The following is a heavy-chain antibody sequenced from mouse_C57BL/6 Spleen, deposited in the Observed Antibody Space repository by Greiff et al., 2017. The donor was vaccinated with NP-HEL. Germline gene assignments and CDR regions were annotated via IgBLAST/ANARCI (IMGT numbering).Heavy chain of an antibody. CDR2: IDPSDSYT. CDR3: ARWAPYYRYFDV. Sequence: VQLQQPGAELVKPGASVKLSCKASGYTFTSYWMQWVKQRPGQGLEWIGEIDPSDSYTNYNQKFKGKATLTADTSSSTAYMQLSSLTSEDSAVYYCARWAPYYRYFDVWGTGTTVTVSS. J-gene: IGHJ1*03. V-gene: IGHV1-50*01. CDR1: GYTFTSYW.